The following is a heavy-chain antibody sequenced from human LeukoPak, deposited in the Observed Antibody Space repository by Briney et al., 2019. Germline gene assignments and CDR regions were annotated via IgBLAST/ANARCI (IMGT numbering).Heavy chain of an antibody. V-gene: IGHV3-23*01. CDR1: GFTFSNYA. Sequence: GGPLRLSCVASGFTFSNYAMSWVRQAPGKGLEWVSAITGSGTNRYYADSLKGRFTTSRDNPKNTVFLQMNSLRHEDTAIYYCVIWGDYDVLTGYYVPDYWGQGTLVTVAS. CDR3: VIWGDYDVLTGYYVPDY. D-gene: IGHD3-9*01. J-gene: IGHJ4*02. CDR2: ITGSGTNR.